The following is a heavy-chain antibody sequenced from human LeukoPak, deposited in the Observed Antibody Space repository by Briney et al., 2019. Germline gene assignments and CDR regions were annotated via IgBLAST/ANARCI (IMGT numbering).Heavy chain of an antibody. CDR3: ARDGYYYDSSGYGGYYYYGMDV. Sequence: SQTLSLTCTVSGGSISSGGYYWSWIRQHPGKGLEWIGYIYYSGSTYYNPSLKSRFTISVATSKNQFSLKLSSVTAADTAVYYCARDGYYYDSSGYGGYYYYGMDVWGQGTTVTVSS. CDR2: IYYSGST. D-gene: IGHD3-22*01. V-gene: IGHV4-31*03. J-gene: IGHJ6*02. CDR1: GGSISSGGYY.